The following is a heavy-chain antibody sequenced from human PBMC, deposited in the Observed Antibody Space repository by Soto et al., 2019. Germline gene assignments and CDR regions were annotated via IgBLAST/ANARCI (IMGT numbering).Heavy chain of an antibody. CDR2: IDPSDSYS. D-gene: IGHD6-19*01. CDR3: ARHESPPVAGPCNY. V-gene: IGHV5-10-1*01. J-gene: IGHJ4*02. Sequence: PGESLKISGKCSGYSFTKYWISWVRQMPGKGLEWVAKIDPSDSYSIYSPSFRGHVTMSVDKSSSTAHLQWTSLKASDTAIYYCARHESPPVAGPCNYWGQGTLVTVYS. CDR1: GYSFTKYW.